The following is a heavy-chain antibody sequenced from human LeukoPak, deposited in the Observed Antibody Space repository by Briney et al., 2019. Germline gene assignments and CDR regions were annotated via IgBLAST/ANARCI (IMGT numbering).Heavy chain of an antibody. D-gene: IGHD2-15*01. V-gene: IGHV3-21*01. CDR2: IHSANGYI. CDR1: KFTFSAYT. J-gene: IGHJ5*02. CDR3: ASSCSAGNCPFDT. Sequence: GGSLRLSCAASKFTFSAYTMHWVRQAPGKGLEWVSCIHSANGYIYYADSVKGRSTISRDNAESSLYLQMTSLRAEDTAVYYCASSCSAGNCPFDTWGQGTLVTVSS.